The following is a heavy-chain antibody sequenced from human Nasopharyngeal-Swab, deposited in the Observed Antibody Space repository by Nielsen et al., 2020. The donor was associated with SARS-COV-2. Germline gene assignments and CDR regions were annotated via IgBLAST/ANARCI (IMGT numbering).Heavy chain of an antibody. CDR1: GFTFSSYG. J-gene: IGHJ4*02. CDR3: AKDRITMIVVVPDY. CDR2: ISYDGSNK. V-gene: IGHV3-30*18. D-gene: IGHD3-22*01. Sequence: GESLKISCAASGFTFSSYGMHWVRQAPGKGLEWVAVISYDGSNKYYADSVKGRFTISRDNSKNTLYLQMNSLRAEDTAEYYCAKDRITMIVVVPDYWGQGTLVTVSS.